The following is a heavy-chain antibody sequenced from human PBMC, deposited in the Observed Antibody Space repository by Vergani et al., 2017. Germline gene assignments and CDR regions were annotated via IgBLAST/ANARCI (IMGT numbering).Heavy chain of an antibody. V-gene: IGHV3-33*01. CDR2: IWYDGSNK. J-gene: IGHJ3*01. CDR1: GFRFSSYG. D-gene: IGHD1-26*01. Sequence: QVQLVESGGGVVQRGRSLRLSCAASGFRFSSYGMNWVRQAPGKGLEWVAVIWYDGSNKYYADSVKGRFTISRDNSQNTVNLQMNSLRVDDTAVYYCAREYSRLSGRAFDFWGQGTKVTVSS. CDR3: AREYSRLSGRAFDF.